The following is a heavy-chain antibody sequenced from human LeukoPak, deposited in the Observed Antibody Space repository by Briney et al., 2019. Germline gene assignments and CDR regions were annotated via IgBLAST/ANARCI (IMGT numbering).Heavy chain of an antibody. Sequence: GGSLRLSCAASGFTFDDYAMHWVRQAPGKGLEWVSGISWNSGSIGYADSVKGRFTISRDNAKNSLYLQMNSLRAEDTALYYCAKAYDILTGYCDYWGQGTLVTVSS. D-gene: IGHD3-9*01. V-gene: IGHV3-9*01. CDR2: ISWNSGSI. J-gene: IGHJ4*02. CDR3: AKAYDILTGYCDY. CDR1: GFTFDDYA.